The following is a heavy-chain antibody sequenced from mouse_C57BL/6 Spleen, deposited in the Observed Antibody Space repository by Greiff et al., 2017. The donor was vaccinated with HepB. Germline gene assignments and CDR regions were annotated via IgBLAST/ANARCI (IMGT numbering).Heavy chain of an antibody. CDR2: IYPGSGST. D-gene: IGHD2-3*01. Sequence: QVQLQQPGAELVKPGASVKMSCKASGYTFTSYWITWVKQRPGQGLEWIGDIYPGSGSTNYNEKFKSKATLTVDTSSSTAYMQLSSLTSEDSAVYYCARCSSDGYYSYYYAMDYWGQGTSVTVSS. J-gene: IGHJ4*01. CDR3: ARCSSDGYYSYYYAMDY. V-gene: IGHV1-55*01. CDR1: GYTFTSYW.